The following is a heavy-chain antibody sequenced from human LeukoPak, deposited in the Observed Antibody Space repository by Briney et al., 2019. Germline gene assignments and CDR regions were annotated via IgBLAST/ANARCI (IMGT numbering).Heavy chain of an antibody. CDR3: ARGKDDYGGNSAIDY. D-gene: IGHD4-23*01. CDR1: GFTFSSYS. Sequence: GGSLRLSCAASGFTFSSYSMNWVRQAPGKGLEWVSSISSTSTYIYYADSLKGRFTISRDNAKNSLYLQMNSLRAEDTAVYYCARGKDDYGGNSAIDYWGQGTLVTVSS. CDR2: ISSTSTYI. V-gene: IGHV3-21*01. J-gene: IGHJ4*02.